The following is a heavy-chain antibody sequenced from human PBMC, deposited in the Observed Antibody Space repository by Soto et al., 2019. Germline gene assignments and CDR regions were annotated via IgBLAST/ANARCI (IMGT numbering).Heavy chain of an antibody. V-gene: IGHV4-39*01. CDR2: IYSTGRT. D-gene: IGHD6-19*01. CDR3: ASGGEGSIAVAG. J-gene: IGHJ4*02. Sequence: SETLSLTCTVSGGSISGSSYYWGWIRQPPGKGLEWIGAIYSTGRTYYKPSLKSRVTISVDTSKNQFSLKLNSVSAADTAVYYCASGGEGSIAVAGWGQGTLVTVSS. CDR1: GGSISGSSYY.